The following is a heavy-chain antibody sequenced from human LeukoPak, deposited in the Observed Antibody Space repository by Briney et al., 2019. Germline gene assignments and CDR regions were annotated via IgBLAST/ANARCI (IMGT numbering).Heavy chain of an antibody. CDR3: SGSYLYSYYYYMDV. Sequence: SETLSLTCTVSGGSISSYYWSWIRQPPGKGLEWVGYFYYSGSTNYNPSLKSRVTVSVDTSKNQFSLKLSSVTAADTAVYYCSGSYLYSYYYYMDVWGKGTTVTISS. J-gene: IGHJ6*03. V-gene: IGHV4-59*01. CDR2: FYYSGST. CDR1: GGSISSYY. D-gene: IGHD1-26*01.